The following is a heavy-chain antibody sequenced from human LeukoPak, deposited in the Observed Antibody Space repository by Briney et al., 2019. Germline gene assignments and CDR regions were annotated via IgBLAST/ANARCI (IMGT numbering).Heavy chain of an antibody. CDR3: ARGSIAARPTYFDY. Sequence: GGSLRLSCVVSGFTFRRYWMNWVRQAPGKGLEWVADIKEDGSEQYYVDSVKGRFTISRDNPKNSLYLQMNSLRAEDTAVYYCARGSIAARPTYFDYWGQGTLVTVSS. CDR2: IKEDGSEQ. D-gene: IGHD6-6*01. CDR1: GFTFRRYW. J-gene: IGHJ4*02. V-gene: IGHV3-7*01.